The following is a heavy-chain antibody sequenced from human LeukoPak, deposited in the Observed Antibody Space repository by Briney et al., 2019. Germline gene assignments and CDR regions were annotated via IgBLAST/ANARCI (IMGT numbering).Heavy chain of an antibody. CDR1: GFPFSDFN. V-gene: IGHV3-11*05. J-gene: IGHJ4*02. CDR3: LRDVIR. CDR2: ISGRGTYT. Sequence: NSGGSLRLSCAASGFPFSDFNMNWIRQAPGKGLEWVSYISGRGTYTRYADSVKGRFTISRDNAKNSLFLQMSSLRDDDTAVYYCLRDVIRGGQGTLVTVSP.